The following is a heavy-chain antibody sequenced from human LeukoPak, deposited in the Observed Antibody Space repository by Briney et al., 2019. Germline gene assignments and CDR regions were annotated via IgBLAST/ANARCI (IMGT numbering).Heavy chain of an antibody. CDR1: GGTFSSYA. CDR3: ARDWPVVVVAATLNYFDY. V-gene: IGHV1-2*02. Sequence: GASVKVSCKASGGTFSSYAISWVRQAPGQGLEWMGGIIPNSGGTNYAQKFQGRVTMTRDTSISTAYMELSRLRSDDTAVYYCARDWPVVVVAATLNYFDYWGQGTLVTVSS. J-gene: IGHJ4*02. CDR2: IIPNSGGT. D-gene: IGHD2-15*01.